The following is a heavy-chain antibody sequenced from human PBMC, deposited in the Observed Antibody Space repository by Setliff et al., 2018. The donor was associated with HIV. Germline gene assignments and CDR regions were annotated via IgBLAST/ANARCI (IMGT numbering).Heavy chain of an antibody. CDR3: ARWHPPYGFWEEDY. Sequence: SETLSLTCTVSGGSISSGGYYWSWIRQHPGKGLEWIGYIYYSGSTYYNPSLKSRVTISIDTSKNQFSLSLNSVTATDTAVYYCARWHPPYGFWEEDYWGQGTLVTV. V-gene: IGHV4-31*03. CDR2: IYYSGST. J-gene: IGHJ4*02. D-gene: IGHD3-10*01. CDR1: GGSISSGGYY.